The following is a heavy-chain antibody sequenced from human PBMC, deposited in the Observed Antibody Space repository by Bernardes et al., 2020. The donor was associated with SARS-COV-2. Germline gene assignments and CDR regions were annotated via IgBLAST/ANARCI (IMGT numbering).Heavy chain of an antibody. Sequence: SETLSLTCTVSGGSIRSYYWSWIRQSPGKGLEWIGYIYYSWSTNYNPSLKSRVIISVDTSKNQFSLRLNSVTAADTAVYYCARSPPAGSYRPWYFDLWGRGTLVTVSS. V-gene: IGHV4-59*01. D-gene: IGHD3-16*02. CDR2: IYYSWST. CDR3: ARSPPAGSYRPWYFDL. J-gene: IGHJ2*01. CDR1: GGSIRSYY.